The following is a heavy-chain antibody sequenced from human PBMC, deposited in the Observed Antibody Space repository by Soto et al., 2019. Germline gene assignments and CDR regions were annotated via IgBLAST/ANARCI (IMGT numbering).Heavy chain of an antibody. Sequence: ASVKVSCKASGYTFTSYYMHWVRQAPGQGLEWMGIINPSGGSTSYAQKFQGRVTMTRDTSTSTVYMELSSLRSEDTAVYYCAREIRVNTRPVYYYYYGMDVWGKGTTVTVSS. V-gene: IGHV1-46*01. CDR2: INPSGGST. CDR3: AREIRVNTRPVYYYYYGMDV. CDR1: GYTFTSYY. D-gene: IGHD3-16*02. J-gene: IGHJ6*04.